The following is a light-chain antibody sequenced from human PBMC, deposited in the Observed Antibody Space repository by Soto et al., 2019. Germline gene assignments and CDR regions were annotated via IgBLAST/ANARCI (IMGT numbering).Light chain of an antibody. J-gene: IGLJ2*01. V-gene: IGLV1-44*01. Sequence: QSVLTQPPSASGTPGQRVTISCSGGSSNIGSNAVNWYQQLPGTAPKLLIYSTNQRPSGVPDRFSGSKSGTSASLAISGLQSDDEADYYCAAWDDSLNGPVFGGGTKVTVL. CDR3: AAWDDSLNGPV. CDR1: SSNIGSNA. CDR2: STN.